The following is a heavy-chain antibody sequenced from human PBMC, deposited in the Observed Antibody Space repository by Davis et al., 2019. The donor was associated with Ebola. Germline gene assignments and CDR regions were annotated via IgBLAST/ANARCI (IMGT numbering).Heavy chain of an antibody. D-gene: IGHD4-23*01. Sequence: HSQTLSLTCVISGDSVSSNEAAWNWIRQSPSRGLEWLGRTYYRAKWSNDYALSVRSRITINPDTSKNQFSLQLNSVTPEDTAVYYCARDYGDKIHWFDSWGQGTLVTVSS. J-gene: IGHJ5*01. V-gene: IGHV6-1*01. CDR3: ARDYGDKIHWFDS. CDR1: GDSVSSNEAA. CDR2: TYYRAKWSN.